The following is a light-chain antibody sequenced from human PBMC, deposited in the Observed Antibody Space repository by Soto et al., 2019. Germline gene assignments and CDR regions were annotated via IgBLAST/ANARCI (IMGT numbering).Light chain of an antibody. CDR1: QMVSSY. Sequence: EMVLTQSPATLSLSPGERATLSCRASQMVSSYLAWYQQKPGQAPRLLIYDASNRATGIPARFSGSGSGTDFTLTISSLEPEDFAVYYCQQRSNWLITFGQGTRLEIK. J-gene: IGKJ5*01. V-gene: IGKV3-11*01. CDR2: DAS. CDR3: QQRSNWLIT.